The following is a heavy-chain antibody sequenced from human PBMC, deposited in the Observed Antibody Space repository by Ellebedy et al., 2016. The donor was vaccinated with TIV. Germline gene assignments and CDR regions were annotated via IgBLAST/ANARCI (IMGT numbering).Heavy chain of an antibody. J-gene: IGHJ4*02. D-gene: IGHD3-10*01. V-gene: IGHV4-39*07. CDR3: ARDGLTMVRGVITYFDY. Sequence: SETLSLTXTVSGGSISSSSYYWGWIRQPQGKGLEWIGSIYYSGSTYYNPSLKSQVTISVDTSKNQFSLKLSSVTAADTAVYYCARDGLTMVRGVITYFDYWGQGTLVTISS. CDR2: IYYSGST. CDR1: GGSISSSSYY.